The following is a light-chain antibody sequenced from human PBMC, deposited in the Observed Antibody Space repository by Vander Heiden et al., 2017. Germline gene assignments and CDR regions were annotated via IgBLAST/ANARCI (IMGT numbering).Light chain of an antibody. V-gene: IGKV3-15*01. CDR3: QQYNTGQPRT. Sequence: EIVMTQPPATLSVSPGERATISSRANPSVTTNLAWYQQKPGQAPRHHSYGASSRATGIPARLSGSGSGTEFTLTSSSLQSEDFAVYDGQQYNTGQPRTFGGGTKVEIK. J-gene: IGKJ4*02. CDR2: GAS. CDR1: PSVTTN.